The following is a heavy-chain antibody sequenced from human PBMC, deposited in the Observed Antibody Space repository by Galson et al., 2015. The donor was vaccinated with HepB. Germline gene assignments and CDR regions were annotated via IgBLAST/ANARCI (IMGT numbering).Heavy chain of an antibody. D-gene: IGHD3-10*01. CDR2: IRIKDYGETT. J-gene: IGHJ6*02. V-gene: IGHV3-49*03. CDR3: AGDIGSGTYYRGYLYYHFGMDV. Sequence: SLRLSCATSGFNFGDYAMSWFRQAPGKGLEWVGFIRIKDYGETTECATPVNRRFTIQRDDSKGIAYLQMNSLKTEDTAVYFCAGDIGSGTYYRGYLYYHFGMDVWGQGTTVTVSS. CDR1: GFNFGDYA.